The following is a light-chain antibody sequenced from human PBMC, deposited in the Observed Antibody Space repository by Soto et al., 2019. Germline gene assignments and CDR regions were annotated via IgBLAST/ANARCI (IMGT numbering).Light chain of an antibody. CDR2: DAS. CDR1: QSISSGY. V-gene: IGKV3-20*01. Sequence: EIVLKQSPGTLSLSPGERATLSCKASQSISSGYLAWYQQKPGQAPRLLIYDASSRATGIPDRFSGSGSGTDFTLTISRLEPEDFAMYYCQQYGSSPRTFRQGTKVDIK. CDR3: QQYGSSPRT. J-gene: IGKJ1*01.